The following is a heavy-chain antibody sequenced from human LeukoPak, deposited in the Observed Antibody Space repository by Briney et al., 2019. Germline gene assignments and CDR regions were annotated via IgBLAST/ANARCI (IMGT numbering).Heavy chain of an antibody. CDR2: FDPEDGET. J-gene: IGHJ5*02. CDR3: ATVFRTRGWYNWFDP. D-gene: IGHD2-15*01. V-gene: IGHV1-24*01. CDR1: GYTLTELS. Sequence: ASVKVSCKVSGYTLTELSMHWVRQAPGKGLEWMGGFDPEDGETIYAQKFQGRVTMTEDTSTDTAYMELSSLRSEDTAVYYCATVFRTRGWYNWFDPWGQGTLVTVSS.